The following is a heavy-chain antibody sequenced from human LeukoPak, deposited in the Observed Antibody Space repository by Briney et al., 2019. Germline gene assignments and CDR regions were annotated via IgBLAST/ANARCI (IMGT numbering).Heavy chain of an antibody. D-gene: IGHD3-10*01. CDR2: IYSGGSR. CDR3: ARDMGSFGMDV. J-gene: IGHJ6*04. Sequence: GGSLRLSCAASGFTVSSNYMSWVRQAPGKGLEWVSVIYSGGSRYYADSVKGRFTISRDNSKNTLYLQMNSLRAEDTAVYYCARDMGSFGMDVWGKGTTVTVSS. CDR1: GFTVSSNY. V-gene: IGHV3-53*01.